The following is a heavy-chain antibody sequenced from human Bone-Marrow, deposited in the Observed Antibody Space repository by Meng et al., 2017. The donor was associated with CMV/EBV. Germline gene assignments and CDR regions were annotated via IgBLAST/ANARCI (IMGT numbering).Heavy chain of an antibody. Sequence: GESLKISCKGSGYSFTNYWIGWVRQMPGKGLEWMGIIYPGDSDTRYSPSFQGQVTISADKSINTAYLQWSSLKASDTAMYYCASNGAGSSWYYGMDVWGQGTTVTVSS. CDR2: IYPGDSDT. CDR1: GYSFTNYW. V-gene: IGHV5-51*01. CDR3: ASNGAGSSWYYGMDV. J-gene: IGHJ6*02. D-gene: IGHD6-13*01.